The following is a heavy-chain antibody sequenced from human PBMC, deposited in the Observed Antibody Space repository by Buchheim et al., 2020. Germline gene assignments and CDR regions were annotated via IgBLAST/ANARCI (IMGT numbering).Heavy chain of an antibody. J-gene: IGHJ4*02. D-gene: IGHD3-22*01. CDR3: AKLKYYYDSSGYSVELKFYFDY. CDR1: GGSISSSTYY. V-gene: IGHV4-39*07. CDR2: SSYSGST. Sequence: QLQLQESGPGLVKPAETLSLTCTVSGGSISSSTYYWGWIRQPPGKGLEWIGTSSYSGSTHYNPSLESRVTISLDTSKNQFSLKLNSVTAADTAVYYCAKLKYYYDSSGYSVELKFYFDYWGQGTL.